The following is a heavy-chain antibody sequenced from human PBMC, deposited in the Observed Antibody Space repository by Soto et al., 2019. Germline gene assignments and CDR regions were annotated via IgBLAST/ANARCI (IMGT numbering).Heavy chain of an antibody. D-gene: IGHD1-1*01. CDR3: ARGGINYYYYYGMDV. V-gene: IGHV1-18*01. CDR2: ISAYNGNT. Sequence: GAAVKLSCKASGYTFTSYGISWVRQAPGQGLEWMGWISAYNGNTNNAQKLQGRLTMTTDTSTSTAYMELRSLRSDDTAVYYCARGGINYYYYYGMDVWGQGTTVTVSS. CDR1: GYTFTSYG. J-gene: IGHJ6*02.